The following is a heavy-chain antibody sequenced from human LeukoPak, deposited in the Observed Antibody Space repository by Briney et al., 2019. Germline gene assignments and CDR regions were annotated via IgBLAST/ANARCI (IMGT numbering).Heavy chain of an antibody. Sequence: SVKVSCKASGGTFSSYAISWVRQAPGQGLEWMGGIIPIFGTANYAQKFQGRVTITADKSTSTAYMELSSLRSEDTAVYYCARDWGIVGATSVGDNWFDPWGQGTLVTVSS. D-gene: IGHD1-26*01. CDR1: GGTFSSYA. CDR2: IIPIFGTA. V-gene: IGHV1-69*06. J-gene: IGHJ5*02. CDR3: ARDWGIVGATSVGDNWFDP.